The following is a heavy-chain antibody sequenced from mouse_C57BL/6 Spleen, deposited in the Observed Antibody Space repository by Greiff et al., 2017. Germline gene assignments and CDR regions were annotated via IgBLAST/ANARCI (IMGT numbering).Heavy chain of an antibody. J-gene: IGHJ4*01. CDR3: ASHTVVDAMGY. CDR2: IDPANGNT. D-gene: IGHD1-1*01. Sequence: VQLQQSVAELVRPGASVKLSCTASGFNIKNTYMHWVKQRPEQGLEWIGRIDPANGNTRFAPKFQGKATRTADTSSSTAYLQLSSLTSEDTAIYYCASHTVVDAMGYWGQGTSVTVA. CDR1: GFNIKNTY. V-gene: IGHV14-3*01.